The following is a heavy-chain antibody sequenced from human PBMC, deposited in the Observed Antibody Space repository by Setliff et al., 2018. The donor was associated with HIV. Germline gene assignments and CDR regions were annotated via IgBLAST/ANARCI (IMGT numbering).Heavy chain of an antibody. Sequence: ASVKVSCKASGYTFTSYDINWVRQATGQGLEWMGWMNPNSGNTGYAQKFQGRVTMTRNTSISTAYMELSSLRSEDTAVYYCARGSYSSSWYGYYYYYGMDVWGQGTSVTVSS. CDR2: MNPNSGNT. CDR1: GYTFTSYD. CDR3: ARGSYSSSWYGYYYYYGMDV. D-gene: IGHD6-13*01. J-gene: IGHJ6*02. V-gene: IGHV1-8*01.